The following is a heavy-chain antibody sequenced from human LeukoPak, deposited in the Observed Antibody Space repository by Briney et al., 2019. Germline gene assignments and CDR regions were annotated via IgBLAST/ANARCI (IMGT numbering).Heavy chain of an antibody. J-gene: IGHJ4*02. CDR3: ARRAWSGYPKPHYYFDY. Sequence: SETLSLTCAVSGYSISSGYYWGWIRQPPGKGLEWIGSIYHSGSTYYNPSLESRVTISVDTSKNQFSLKLSSVTAADTAVYYCARRAWSGYPKPHYYFDYWGQGTLVTVSS. CDR1: GYSISSGYY. V-gene: IGHV4-38-2*01. CDR2: IYHSGST. D-gene: IGHD3-3*01.